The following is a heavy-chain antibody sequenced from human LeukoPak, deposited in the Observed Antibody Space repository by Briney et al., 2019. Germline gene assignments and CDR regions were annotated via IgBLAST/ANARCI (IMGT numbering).Heavy chain of an antibody. D-gene: IGHD1-1*01. Sequence: GGSLRLSCAASGFTFSSYSMNWVRQAPGKGLEWVSYISSSSTIYYADSVKGRFTISRDNAKNSLYLQMNSLRAEDTAVYYCARDFIGTTLWRHDYWGQGTLVTVSS. CDR3: ARDFIGTTLWRHDY. CDR1: GFTFSSYS. CDR2: ISSSSTI. V-gene: IGHV3-48*01. J-gene: IGHJ4*02.